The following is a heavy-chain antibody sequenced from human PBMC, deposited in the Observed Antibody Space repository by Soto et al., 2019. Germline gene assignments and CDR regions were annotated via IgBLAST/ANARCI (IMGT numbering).Heavy chain of an antibody. D-gene: IGHD2-2*01. CDR1: GFTFSSYG. J-gene: IGHJ6*02. V-gene: IGHV3-30*18. CDR3: AKDRGYCSSTSCYPLGYYYYGMDV. Sequence: QVQLVESGGGVVQPGRSLRLSCAASGFTFSSYGMHWVRQAPGKGLEWVAVISYDGSNKYYADSVKGRFTISRDNSKNTLXXQXNXXRAEDTAVYYCAKDRGYCSSTSCYPLGYYYYGMDVWGQGTTVTVSS. CDR2: ISYDGSNK.